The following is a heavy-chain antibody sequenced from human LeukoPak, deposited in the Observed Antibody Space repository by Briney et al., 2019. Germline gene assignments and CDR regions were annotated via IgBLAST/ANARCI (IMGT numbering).Heavy chain of an antibody. D-gene: IGHD3-10*01. V-gene: IGHV3-73*01. J-gene: IGHJ6*03. CDR1: GFTFSASP. Sequence: GGSLRLSCAASGFTFSASPIHWVRQASGKGLEWVGRIRIKANDYATAYAASVRGRFTIFRDDSKNTAYLQMNNLKTEDTAVYYCTSDPWFGSGDYMDVWGKGTTVTVSS. CDR3: TSDPWFGSGDYMDV. CDR2: IRIKANDYAT.